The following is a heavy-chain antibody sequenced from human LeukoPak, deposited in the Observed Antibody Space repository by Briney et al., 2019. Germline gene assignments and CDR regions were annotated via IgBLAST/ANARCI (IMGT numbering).Heavy chain of an antibody. D-gene: IGHD5-24*01. V-gene: IGHV4-34*01. CDR2: INHSGRA. CDR3: AAELDGYKTFDQ. Sequence: PSETLSLTCDVHGGSFRGYSWNWIRQPPGKGVEWIGEINHSGRAKYNPSLKSRVTISVETSNNAFSLKVSSVTAADTAVYYCAAELDGYKTFDQWGQGTLVTVSS. CDR1: GGSFRGYS. J-gene: IGHJ4*02.